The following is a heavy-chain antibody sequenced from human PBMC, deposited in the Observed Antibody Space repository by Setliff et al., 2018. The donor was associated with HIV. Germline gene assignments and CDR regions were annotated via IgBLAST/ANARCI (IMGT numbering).Heavy chain of an antibody. CDR2: ISPYNGHT. J-gene: IGHJ5*02. D-gene: IGHD2-2*01. Sequence: ASVKVSCKASGYTFTSYGIGWVRQAPGQGLEWMGWISPYNGHTNYAQRLQGRVTMSTDTSTSTAYMELTSLRFDDTAVYYCARWACGRTTCYDSPYNWFDPWGQGTLVTVSS. CDR3: ARWACGRTTCYDSPYNWFDP. CDR1: GYTFTSYG. V-gene: IGHV1-18*01.